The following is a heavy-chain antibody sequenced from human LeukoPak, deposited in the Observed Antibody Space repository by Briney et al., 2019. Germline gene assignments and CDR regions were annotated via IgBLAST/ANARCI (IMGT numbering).Heavy chain of an antibody. J-gene: IGHJ5*02. CDR1: GGSISSGSFF. Sequence: SETLSLTCTGSGGSISSGSFFWSWIRQPAGKGLELIGRIYPTGSTNYNPSLKRRVTISLSTSKNQFSLKLTPVAAADTGGYYWAKMHPFPENWFDPWGQGTLVTVSS. V-gene: IGHV4-61*02. CDR2: IYPTGST. D-gene: IGHD1-14*01. CDR3: AKMHPFPENWFDP.